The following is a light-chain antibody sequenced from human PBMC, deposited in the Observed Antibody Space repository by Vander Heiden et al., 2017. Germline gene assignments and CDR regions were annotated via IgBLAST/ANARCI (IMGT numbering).Light chain of an antibody. Sequence: DIQMTQSPSTLSASVGDRVTITCRASQSISSWLAWYQQKPGKAPKLLIYKASSLESGVPSRCSGSGSGTEFTLTISSLQPDDVATYYCQQYNSYPCTFGQGTKLEIK. CDR2: KAS. J-gene: IGKJ2*02. CDR1: QSISSW. V-gene: IGKV1-5*03. CDR3: QQYNSYPCT.